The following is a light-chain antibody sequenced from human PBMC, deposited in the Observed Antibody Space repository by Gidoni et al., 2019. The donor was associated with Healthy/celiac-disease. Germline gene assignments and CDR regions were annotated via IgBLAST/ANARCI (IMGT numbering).Light chain of an antibody. CDR2: EGC. J-gene: IGLJ3*02. V-gene: IGLV2-23*01. CDR1: SSDVGSSNL. CDR3: CSYAGSSTSWV. Sequence: QSALTQPASVSGSPGQSITIPCTGISSDVGSSNLVSWYHQHPGKAPKLMVYEGCKRPSGVSNRFSGSKSGSTASLTIPGLQAEDEADYYCCSYAGSSTSWVFGGGTKLTVL.